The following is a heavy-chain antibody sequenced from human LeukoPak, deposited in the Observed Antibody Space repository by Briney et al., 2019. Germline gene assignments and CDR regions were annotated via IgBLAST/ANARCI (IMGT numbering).Heavy chain of an antibody. CDR3: SRDLRDWYFDL. Sequence: GASVKVSCKASGYTFTNYYIHWVRQAPGQGLEWMGIISPSGGSPTYAQKFQGRVTMTRDTSTGTVYMDLSSLSSEDTAVYYCSRDLRDWYFDLWGRGTLVTVSS. CDR2: ISPSGGSP. CDR1: GYTFTNYY. J-gene: IGHJ2*01. V-gene: IGHV1-46*01. D-gene: IGHD3-16*01.